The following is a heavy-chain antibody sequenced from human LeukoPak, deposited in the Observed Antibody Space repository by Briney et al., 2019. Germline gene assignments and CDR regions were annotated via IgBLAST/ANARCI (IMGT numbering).Heavy chain of an antibody. CDR1: GFTVSSNY. J-gene: IGHJ4*02. V-gene: IGHV3-66*01. Sequence: GVLRLSCAASGFTVSSNYMSWVRQAPGKGLEWVSVIYSGGSTYYADSVKGRFTISRDNSKNTLYLQMNSLRAEDTAVYYCARDSSGWYYFDSWGQGTLVTVSS. CDR3: ARDSSGWYYFDS. CDR2: IYSGGST. D-gene: IGHD6-19*01.